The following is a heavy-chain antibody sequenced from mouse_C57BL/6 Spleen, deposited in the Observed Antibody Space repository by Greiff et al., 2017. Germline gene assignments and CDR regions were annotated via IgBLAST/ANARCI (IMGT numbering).Heavy chain of an antibody. V-gene: IGHV3-6*01. CDR1: GYSITSGYY. CDR3: DRDSHYYYGSSSNFDY. Sequence: ESGPGLVKPSQSLSLTCSVTGYSITSGYYWNWIRQFPGNKLEWMGFVSYDGSNNYNPSLKNRISFTRDTSKNQFCLKLNSVTTEDTATYYCDRDSHYYYGSSSNFDYWGQGTTLTVSS. D-gene: IGHD1-1*01. J-gene: IGHJ2*01. CDR2: VSYDGSN.